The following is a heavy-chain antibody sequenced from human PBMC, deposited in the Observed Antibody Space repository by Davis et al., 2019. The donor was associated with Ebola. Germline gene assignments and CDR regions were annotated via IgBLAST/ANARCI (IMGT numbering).Heavy chain of an antibody. J-gene: IGHJ3*02. CDR3: ARSVWGSYKDAFDI. CDR2: INPHNGNT. D-gene: IGHD3-16*01. V-gene: IGHV1-18*04. CDR1: GGTFSSYT. Sequence: ASVKVSCKASGGTFSSYTINWVRQAPGQGLEWMGWINPHNGNTNYAQNVQGRVIMTSDTATTTAYMEVGSLRSDDTAVYYCARSVWGSYKDAFDIWGQGTMVTVSS.